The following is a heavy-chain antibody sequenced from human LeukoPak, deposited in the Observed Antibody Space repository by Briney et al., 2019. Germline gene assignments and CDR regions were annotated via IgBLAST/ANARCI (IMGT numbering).Heavy chain of an antibody. Sequence: SETLSLTCTVSDSSIRSNYLWGWIRQPPGKGLEWIGNVDQSGSTYYNPSLKSRATLSLDTSEKQFSLKLTSVAAADTAVYYCASVGASHYGDWFFDYWGQGTVVTVSS. V-gene: IGHV4-38-2*02. CDR1: DSSIRSNYL. CDR3: ASVGASHYGDWFFDY. J-gene: IGHJ4*02. CDR2: VDQSGST. D-gene: IGHD4-17*01.